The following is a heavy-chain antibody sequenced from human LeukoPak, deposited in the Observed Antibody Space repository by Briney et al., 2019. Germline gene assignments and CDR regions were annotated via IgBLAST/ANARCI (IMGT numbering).Heavy chain of an antibody. CDR2: ISSSGSTI. D-gene: IGHD6-19*01. Sequence: PGGSLRLSCAASGFTFSDYYMSWIRRAPGKGLEWVSYISSSGSTIYYADSVKGRFTISRDNAKNSLYLQMNSLRAEDTAVYYCASHSSGWYSRRYFDYWGQGTLVTVSS. CDR3: ASHSSGWYSRRYFDY. J-gene: IGHJ4*02. CDR1: GFTFSDYY. V-gene: IGHV3-11*01.